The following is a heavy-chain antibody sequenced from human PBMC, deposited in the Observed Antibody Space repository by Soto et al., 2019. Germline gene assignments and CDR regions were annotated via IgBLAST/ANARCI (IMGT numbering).Heavy chain of an antibody. D-gene: IGHD2-2*01. CDR1: GFTFSSSW. Sequence: PGGSLRLSCAASGFTFSSSWMHWVRQAPGKGLVWVSRVSGDGSSTNYADSVKGRFTISRDNAKNTLYLQMSSLRSEDTAVYYCARSIVVVPAESGFDYWGQGTLVTVSS. V-gene: IGHV3-74*01. CDR3: ARSIVVVPAESGFDY. CDR2: VSGDGSST. J-gene: IGHJ4*02.